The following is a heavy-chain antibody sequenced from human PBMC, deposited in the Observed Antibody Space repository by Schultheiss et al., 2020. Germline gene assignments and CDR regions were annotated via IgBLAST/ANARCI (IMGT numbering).Heavy chain of an antibody. J-gene: IGHJ3*02. CDR1: GGSISTNSNY. V-gene: IGHV4-39*01. CDR2: IYYSGST. D-gene: IGHD1-26*01. CDR3: ARSPTKRLGSYYGFGAFDI. Sequence: SETLSLTCTVSGGSISTNSNYWGWIRQPPGKGLEWIGSIYYSGSTYYNPSLKSRVTISVDTSKNQFSLKLSSVSATDTAVYYCARSPTKRLGSYYGFGAFDIWGQGTMVTVSS.